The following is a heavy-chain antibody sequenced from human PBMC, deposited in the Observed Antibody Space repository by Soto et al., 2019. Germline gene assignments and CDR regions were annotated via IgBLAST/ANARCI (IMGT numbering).Heavy chain of an antibody. Sequence: SETLSLTCTVSGGSISSYYWSWIRQPPGKGLEWIGYIYYSGSTNYNPSLKSRVTISVDTSKNQFSLKLSSVTAADTAVYYCARVSVGVVPAAIPMGVLWFDPWGQGTLVTVSS. CDR2: IYYSGST. CDR1: GGSISSYY. J-gene: IGHJ5*02. CDR3: ARVSVGVVPAAIPMGVLWFDP. V-gene: IGHV4-59*01. D-gene: IGHD2-2*01.